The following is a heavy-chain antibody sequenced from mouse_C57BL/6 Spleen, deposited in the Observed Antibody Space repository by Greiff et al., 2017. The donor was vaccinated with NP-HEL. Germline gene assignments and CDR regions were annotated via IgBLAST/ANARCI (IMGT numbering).Heavy chain of an antibody. Sequence: EVQLQQSVAELVRPGASVKLSCTASGFNIKNTYMHWVKQRPEQGLEWIGRIDPANGNTKYAPKFQGKATITAEHSSNTAYMQLSSLTSEDTAIYYCARGGGTTVVAYYFDYWGQGTTLTVSS. D-gene: IGHD1-1*01. V-gene: IGHV14-3*01. J-gene: IGHJ2*01. CDR3: ARGGGTTVVAYYFDY. CDR1: GFNIKNTY. CDR2: IDPANGNT.